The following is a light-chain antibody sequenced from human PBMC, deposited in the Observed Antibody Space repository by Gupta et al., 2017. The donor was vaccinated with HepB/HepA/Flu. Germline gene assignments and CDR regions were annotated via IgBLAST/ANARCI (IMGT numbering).Light chain of an antibody. CDR2: QDI. V-gene: IGLV3-1*01. CDR3: QAWDNNMVV. J-gene: IGLJ2*01. CDR1: KLGDKY. Sequence: SYELTPPPSVSVSPGKTASITCSGDKLGDKYASWYQQKPRQSPVLVIYQDIKRPSGIPERFSGSNSGNTATLTISGTQAMDEADYYCQAWDNNMVVFGGGTKVTVL.